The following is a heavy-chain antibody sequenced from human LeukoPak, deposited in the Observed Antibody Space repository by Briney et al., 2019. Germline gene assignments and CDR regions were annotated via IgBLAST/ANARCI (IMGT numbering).Heavy chain of an antibody. D-gene: IGHD3-16*02. J-gene: IGHJ4*02. V-gene: IGHV1-18*01. CDR3: ARESLGELSFDEYFDY. CDR2: ISAYNGNT. CDR1: GYTFTSNG. Sequence: GASVKVSCKASGYTFTSNGISWVRQAPGQGLEWMGWISAYNGNTNHAQKLQGRVTMTTDTSTSTVYMELRSLRSEDTAIYYCARESLGELSFDEYFDYWGQGTLVTVSS.